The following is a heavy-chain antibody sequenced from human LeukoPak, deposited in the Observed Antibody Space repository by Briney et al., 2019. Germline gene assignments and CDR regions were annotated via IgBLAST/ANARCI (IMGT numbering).Heavy chain of an antibody. CDR1: GFTFSSYA. D-gene: IGHD6-6*01. V-gene: IGHV3-30-3*01. CDR2: ISYDGSNK. CDR3: ARDLNNEYSRQNRAGGAPSP. Sequence: GGSLRLSCAASGFTFSSYAMHWVRQAPGKGLEWVAVISYDGSNKYYADSVKGRFTISRDNSKNTLYLQMSSLRAEDTAVYYCARDLNNEYSRQNRAGGAPSPWGQGTLVTVSS. J-gene: IGHJ5*02.